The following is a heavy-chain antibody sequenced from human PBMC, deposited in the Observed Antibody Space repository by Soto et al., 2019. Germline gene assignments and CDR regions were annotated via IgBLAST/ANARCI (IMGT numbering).Heavy chain of an antibody. J-gene: IGHJ4*02. CDR2: IIPIFGTA. CDR1: GGTFSSYA. V-gene: IGHV1-69*13. D-gene: IGHD6-13*01. CDR3: ARDRDEKQQLVHYYFDY. Sequence: SVKVSCKASGGTFSSYAISWVRQAPGQGLEWLGGIIPIFGTANYAQKFQGRVTITADESTSTAYMELSSLRSADTAVYYCARDRDEKQQLVHYYFDYWGQGTLVTVSS.